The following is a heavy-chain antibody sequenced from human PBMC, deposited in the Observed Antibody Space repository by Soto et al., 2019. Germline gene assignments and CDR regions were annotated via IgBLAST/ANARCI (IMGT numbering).Heavy chain of an antibody. Sequence: GGSLRLSFAASGFTFSSYAMSWVRQAPGKGLEWVSAISGSGGSTYYADSVKGRFTISRDNSKNTLYLQMNSLRAEDTAVYYCAKDHRYFDWLLTGLSMDHYFDYWGQGTLVTVSS. CDR2: ISGSGGST. J-gene: IGHJ4*02. D-gene: IGHD3-9*01. CDR1: GFTFSSYA. CDR3: AKDHRYFDWLLTGLSMDHYFDY. V-gene: IGHV3-23*01.